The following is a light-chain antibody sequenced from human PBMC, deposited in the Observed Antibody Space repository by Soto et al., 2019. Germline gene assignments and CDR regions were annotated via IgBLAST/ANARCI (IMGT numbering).Light chain of an antibody. V-gene: IGKV1-33*01. J-gene: IGKJ1*01. CDR3: QQYDNLPTWT. Sequence: DIQMTQSPSSLSASVGDRVTITCQASQDISNYLNWYQQKPGKAPKLLIYDASNLETGVPSRFSGSGSGTDFTFTISSLQPEDIATYYGQQYDNLPTWTFGQGTKVESK. CDR1: QDISNY. CDR2: DAS.